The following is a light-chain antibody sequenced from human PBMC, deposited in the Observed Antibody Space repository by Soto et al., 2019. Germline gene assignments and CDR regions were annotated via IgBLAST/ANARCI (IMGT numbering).Light chain of an antibody. CDR1: QSVTTY. Sequence: EIVLTQSPATLPLSPGERATLSCRASQSVTTYLAWYQQKPGQAPRLLIYDASNRATGIPARFSGSGSGTDFTLTISTLEPEDSAVYYCQQSSSWPLTFGGGTKVDIK. CDR3: QQSSSWPLT. CDR2: DAS. V-gene: IGKV3-11*01. J-gene: IGKJ4*01.